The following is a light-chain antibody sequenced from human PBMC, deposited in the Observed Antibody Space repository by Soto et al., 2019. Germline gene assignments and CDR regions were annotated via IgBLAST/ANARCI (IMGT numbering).Light chain of an antibody. CDR3: AAWDDSLNVPVYV. V-gene: IGLV1-44*01. CDR1: SSNIGGNT. J-gene: IGLJ1*01. CDR2: SNN. Sequence: VLTQPPSASGTPGQRVTISCSGSSSNIGGNTVNWYQQLPGTAPKLLIYSNNQRPSGAPDRFSGSKSGTSASLAISGLQSEDEADFYCAAWDDSLNVPVYVFGTGTRSPS.